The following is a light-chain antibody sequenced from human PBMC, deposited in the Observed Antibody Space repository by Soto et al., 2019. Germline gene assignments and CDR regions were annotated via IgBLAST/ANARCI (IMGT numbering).Light chain of an antibody. Sequence: EIVLTQSPATLSLSPGERATLSCRSSQSVSSYLAWYQQKPGQAPRLLIYDASNKATGIPARFSGSGFGTAFTLTLSSLEPDNFAIYACPQRSYWPSAFGGETKVQIK. V-gene: IGKV3-11*01. CDR2: DAS. CDR1: QSVSSY. J-gene: IGKJ4*01. CDR3: PQRSYWPSA.